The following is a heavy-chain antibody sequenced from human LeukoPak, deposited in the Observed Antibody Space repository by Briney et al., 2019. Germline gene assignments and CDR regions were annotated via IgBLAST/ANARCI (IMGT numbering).Heavy chain of an antibody. J-gene: IGHJ4*02. CDR3: ARDLGISGWYAPPLGYFDY. D-gene: IGHD6-19*01. V-gene: IGHV1-2*02. CDR2: INTKSGAT. Sequence: ASVKVSCKPSGYTFTGYYMHWVRQAPGQGLEWLGWINTKSGATNYAQNFQGRVTMTRDTSMSTTYMELKRLRSDDTAVYYCARDLGISGWYAPPLGYFDYWGQGTLLTVSS. CDR1: GYTFTGYY.